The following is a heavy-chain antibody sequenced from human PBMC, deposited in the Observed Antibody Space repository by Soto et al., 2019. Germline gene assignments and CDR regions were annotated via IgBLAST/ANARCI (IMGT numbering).Heavy chain of an antibody. Sequence: ASVKVSCKASGYTFTSYAMHWVRQVPGQRLEWMGWINAGSGGTNTAQKFQGRVTMTRDTSASTASMELTRLTSDDTAIYYCARGDSTDCSNGVCSFFYNHDMDVWGQGTTVTVSS. D-gene: IGHD2-8*01. V-gene: IGHV1-3*01. J-gene: IGHJ6*02. CDR2: INAGSGGT. CDR3: ARGDSTDCSNGVCSFFYNHDMDV. CDR1: GYTFTSYA.